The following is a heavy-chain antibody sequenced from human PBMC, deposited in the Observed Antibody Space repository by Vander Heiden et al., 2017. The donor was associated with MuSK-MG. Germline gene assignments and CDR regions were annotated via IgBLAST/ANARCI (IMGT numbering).Heavy chain of an antibody. D-gene: IGHD2-2*02. Sequence: QVQLVQSGAEVKKPGSSVKVSCKASGGTFSSYAISWVRQAPGPGLEWMGWIITIFGTAHYAQKFQGRVTITADESTSTAYMELSSLRSEDTAVYYCARGSDLGGGPAAIPRYYYYGMDVWGQGTTGTVAS. CDR3: ARGSDLGGGPAAIPRYYYYGMDV. V-gene: IGHV1-69*01. J-gene: IGHJ6*02. CDR2: IITIFGTA. CDR1: GGTFSSYA.